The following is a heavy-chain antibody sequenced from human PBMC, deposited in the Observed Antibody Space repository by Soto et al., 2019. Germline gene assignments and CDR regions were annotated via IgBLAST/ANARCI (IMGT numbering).Heavy chain of an antibody. V-gene: IGHV1-69*06. J-gene: IGHJ4*02. CDR1: GGTFSSNA. D-gene: IGHD3-9*01. Sequence: QVQLVQSGAEVKKPWSSVKVSCKASGGTFSSNAISWVRQAPGQGLEWMGGIIPIYASPNYAQTFQGRVTVTADKATSTAYLELSRLKFADSAIYYCAVAVTGSRSPLAHWGQGTLVIVSS. CDR2: IIPIYASP. CDR3: AVAVTGSRSPLAH.